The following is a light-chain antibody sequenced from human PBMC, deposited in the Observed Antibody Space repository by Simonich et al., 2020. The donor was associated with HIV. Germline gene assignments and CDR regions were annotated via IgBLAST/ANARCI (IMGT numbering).Light chain of an antibody. CDR3: QQHYDTPWT. CDR2: KAS. CDR1: QSISPC. V-gene: IGKV1-5*03. Sequence: DIQMTQSPSTLSASVGDRVTITCRSSQSISPCLAWYQQKPGKAPKLLIYKASSLESGVPSRFSGSGSGTEFTLTINSLQAEDVAVYYCQQHYDTPWTFGQGTKVEIK. J-gene: IGKJ1*01.